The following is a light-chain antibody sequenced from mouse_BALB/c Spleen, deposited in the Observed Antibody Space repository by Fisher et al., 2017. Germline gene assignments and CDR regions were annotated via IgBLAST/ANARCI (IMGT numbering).Light chain of an antibody. CDR2: STS. V-gene: IGKV4-74*01. CDR3: QQWSSNPPT. CDR1: SSVSSSY. J-gene: IGKJ5*01. Sequence: IVLTQTPAIMSASLGERVTMTCTASSSVSSSYLHWYQQKPGSSPKLWIYSTSNLASGVPARFSGSGSGTSYSLTISSMEAEDAATYYCQQWSSNPPTFGAGTKL.